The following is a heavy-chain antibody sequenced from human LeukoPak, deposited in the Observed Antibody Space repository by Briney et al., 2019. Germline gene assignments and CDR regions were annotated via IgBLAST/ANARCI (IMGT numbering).Heavy chain of an antibody. CDR3: ARGTGYYTDWYFFDP. CDR1: GYTFTSYG. Sequence: ASVKVSCKASGYTFTSYGISWVRQAPGQGLEWMGWISAYNGNTNYAQKLQGRVTMTTDTSTSTAYMELRSLRSEDTAVYYCARGTGYYTDWYFFDPWGQGTLVTVSS. CDR2: ISAYNGNT. V-gene: IGHV1-18*01. J-gene: IGHJ5*02. D-gene: IGHD3-9*01.